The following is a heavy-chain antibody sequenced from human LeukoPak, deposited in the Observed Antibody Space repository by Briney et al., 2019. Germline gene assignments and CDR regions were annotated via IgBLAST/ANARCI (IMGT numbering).Heavy chain of an antibody. CDR2: ISGSGGST. Sequence: PGGSLRPSCAASGFTFSSYAMSWVRQAPGKGLEWVSAISGSGGSTYYADSVKGRFTISRDNSKNTLYLQMNSLRAEDTAVYYCAKDLGPYYDYVWGYDYWGQGTLVTVSS. CDR1: GFTFSSYA. J-gene: IGHJ4*02. CDR3: AKDLGPYYDYVWGYDY. D-gene: IGHD3-16*01. V-gene: IGHV3-23*01.